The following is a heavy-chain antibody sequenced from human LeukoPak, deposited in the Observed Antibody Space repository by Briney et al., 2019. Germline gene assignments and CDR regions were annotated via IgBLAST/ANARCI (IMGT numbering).Heavy chain of an antibody. V-gene: IGHV3-15*01. CDR1: GFTFSSAW. D-gene: IGHD2-8*02. CDR2: IKSKVDGETT. J-gene: IGHJ4*02. Sequence: GGSHRLSCAASGFTFSSAWMTWVRQAPGKGLEYVARIKSKVDGETTDYIAPVKGRFIISRDDSKNTLYLQMNSLRVEDTAVYYCARLSNTGNYFDSWGQGILVTVSS. CDR3: ARLSNTGNYFDS.